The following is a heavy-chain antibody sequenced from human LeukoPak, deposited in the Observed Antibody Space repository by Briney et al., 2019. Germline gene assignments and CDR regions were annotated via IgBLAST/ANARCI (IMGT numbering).Heavy chain of an antibody. J-gene: IGHJ4*02. Sequence: GGSLRLSRTASGFTFTGHTMTWFRQAPGKGLEWVSIIGGRDDRTYYADSVQGRFTISRDNSKNILYLQMNSLRGEDTAVYYCAKDPNPLWDIWSGYNWGQGTLVTVSS. CDR3: AKDPNPLWDIWSGYN. CDR1: GFTFTGHT. CDR2: IGGRDDRT. D-gene: IGHD3-3*01. V-gene: IGHV3-23*01.